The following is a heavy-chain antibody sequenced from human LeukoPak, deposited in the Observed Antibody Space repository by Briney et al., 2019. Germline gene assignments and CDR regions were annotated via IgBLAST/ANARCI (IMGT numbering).Heavy chain of an antibody. D-gene: IGHD3-10*01. Sequence: GASVKVSCKASGGTFRSYAISWVRQAPGQGLEWMGGIIPIFGIANYAQKFQGRVTITADKSTSTAYMELSSLRSEDTAVYYCASSVEYGSGSEYFQHWGQGTLVTVSS. J-gene: IGHJ1*01. CDR3: ASSVEYGSGSEYFQH. V-gene: IGHV1-69*10. CDR2: IIPIFGIA. CDR1: GGTFRSYA.